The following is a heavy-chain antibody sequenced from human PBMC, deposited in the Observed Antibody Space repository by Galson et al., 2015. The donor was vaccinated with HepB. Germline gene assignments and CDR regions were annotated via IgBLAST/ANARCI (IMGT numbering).Heavy chain of an antibody. D-gene: IGHD2-8*02. CDR1: GYTFISHD. V-gene: IGHV1-8*01. CDR3: ARGQYYITGACPYYFGY. CDR2: MNPDSGNT. Sequence: SVKVSCKASGYTFISHDINWVRQAPGQGLEWMGWMNPDSGNTVYSQKFQGIVTMTRSTSIGTAYLELSSLKSEDTAMYYCARGQYYITGACPYYFGYWGHGIMVTVSS. J-gene: IGHJ4*01.